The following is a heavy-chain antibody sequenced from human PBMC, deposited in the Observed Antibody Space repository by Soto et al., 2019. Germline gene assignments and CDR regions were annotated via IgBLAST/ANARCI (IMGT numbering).Heavy chain of an antibody. CDR2: IWYDGSNK. CDR1: GFTFSSYG. J-gene: IGHJ4*02. CDR3: ARDHSGYGSDLQW. D-gene: IGHD5-12*01. V-gene: IGHV3-33*01. Sequence: QVQLVESGGGVVQPGRSLRLSCAASGFTFSSYGMHWVRQAPGKGLEWVAVIWYDGSNKYYADSVKGRFTISRDNSKNTLYLQMNSLRAEDTAVYYCARDHSGYGSDLQWWGQGTLVTVSS.